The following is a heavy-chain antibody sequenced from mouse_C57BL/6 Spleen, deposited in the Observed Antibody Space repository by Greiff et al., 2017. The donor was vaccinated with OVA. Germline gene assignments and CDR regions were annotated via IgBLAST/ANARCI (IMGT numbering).Heavy chain of an antibody. CDR2: IDPSDSET. V-gene: IGHV1-52*01. CDR1: GYTFTSYW. CDR3: ARGNDGYYLWYFDV. D-gene: IGHD2-3*01. J-gene: IGHJ1*03. Sequence: VQLQQPGAELVRPGSSVKLSCKASGYTFTSYWMHWVKQRPIQGLEWIGNIDPSDSETHYNQKFKDKATLTVDKSSSPADMQHRRLTSEDSAVYYCARGNDGYYLWYFDVGGTGTTVTVSS.